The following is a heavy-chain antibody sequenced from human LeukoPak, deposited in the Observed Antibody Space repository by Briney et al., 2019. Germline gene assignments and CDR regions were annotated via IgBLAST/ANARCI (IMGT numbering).Heavy chain of an antibody. CDR3: AKDKIYDFWSGYFDY. D-gene: IGHD3-3*01. V-gene: IGHV3-9*01. Sequence: GGSLRLSCAASGFTFDDYAMPWVRQAPGKGLEWVSGISWNSGRIGYADSVKGRFTISRDNAKNSLYLQMNSLRAEDTALYYCAKDKIYDFWSGYFDYWGQGTLVTVSS. CDR2: ISWNSGRI. CDR1: GFTFDDYA. J-gene: IGHJ4*02.